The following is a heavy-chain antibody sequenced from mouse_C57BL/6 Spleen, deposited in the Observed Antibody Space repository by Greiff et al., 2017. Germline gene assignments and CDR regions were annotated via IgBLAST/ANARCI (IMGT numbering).Heavy chain of an antibody. Sequence: VQLQQSGTVLARPGASVKLSCKTSGYTFTSYWMHWVKQRPGQGLEWIGAIYPGNSDTSYNQNFKGKAKLTAVTSASTPYMELSSLTNEDSAIYYCTRGDGYSPYAMDYWGQGTSVTVSS. J-gene: IGHJ4*01. CDR2: IYPGNSDT. D-gene: IGHD2-3*01. CDR1: GYTFTSYW. V-gene: IGHV1-5*01. CDR3: TRGDGYSPYAMDY.